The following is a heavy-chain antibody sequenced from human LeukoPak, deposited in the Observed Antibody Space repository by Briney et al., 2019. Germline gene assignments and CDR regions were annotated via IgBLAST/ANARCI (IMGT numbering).Heavy chain of an antibody. D-gene: IGHD2-2*01. CDR2: ISSSGSTI. CDR3: AKSRLRYCSSTSCYDWDY. V-gene: IGHV3-11*01. Sequence: GGSLRLSCAASGFTFSDYYMSWIRQAPGKGLEWVSYISSSGSTIYYADSVKGRFTISRDNAKNSLYLQMNSLRAEDTAVYYCAKSRLRYCSSTSCYDWDYWGQGTLVTVSS. CDR1: GFTFSDYY. J-gene: IGHJ4*02.